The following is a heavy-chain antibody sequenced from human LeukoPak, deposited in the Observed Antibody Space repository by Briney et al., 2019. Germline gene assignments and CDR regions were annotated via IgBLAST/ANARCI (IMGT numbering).Heavy chain of an antibody. V-gene: IGHV3-21*01. CDR2: ISSSSSYI. CDR1: GFTFSSYS. J-gene: IGHJ4*02. CDR3: APSILGVAPPGGGANY. Sequence: GGSLRLSCAASGFTFSSYSMNWVRQAPGKGLEWVSSISSSSSYIYYADSVKGRFTISRDNSKNTLYLQMNSLRDEDTAVYYCAPSILGVAPPGGGANYWGQGTLVTVSS. D-gene: IGHD3-3*01.